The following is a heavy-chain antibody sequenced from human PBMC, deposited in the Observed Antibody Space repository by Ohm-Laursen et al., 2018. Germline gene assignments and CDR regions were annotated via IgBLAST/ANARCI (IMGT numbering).Heavy chain of an antibody. J-gene: IGHJ6*02. V-gene: IGHV3-23*01. CDR3: AKDRPAAGYDYYYYYGTDV. CDR2: ISGSGGST. CDR1: GFTFSSYA. Sequence: SLRLSCAASGFTFSSYAMSWVRQAPGKGLEWVSAISGSGGSTYYADSVKGRFTISRDNSKNTLYLQMNSLRAEDTAVYYCAKDRPAAGYDYYYYYGTDVWGQGTTVTVSS. D-gene: IGHD6-13*01.